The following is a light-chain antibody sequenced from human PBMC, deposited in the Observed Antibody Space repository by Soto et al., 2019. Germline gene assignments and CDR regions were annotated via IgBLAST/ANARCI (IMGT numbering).Light chain of an antibody. CDR1: QSISSW. J-gene: IGKJ4*01. V-gene: IGKV1-12*01. CDR3: QQGDSFPFT. Sequence: DIQMTQSPSTLSASVGDRVTITCRASQSISSWLAWYQQKPGKAPKLLISAASSLQSGVPRRFSGSGSGTDFTLVISSLQAEDFATYFCQQGDSFPFTFGGGTKVDI. CDR2: AAS.